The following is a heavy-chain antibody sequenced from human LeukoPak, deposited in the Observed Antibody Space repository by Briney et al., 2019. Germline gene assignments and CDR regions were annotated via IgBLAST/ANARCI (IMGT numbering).Heavy chain of an antibody. Sequence: GGSLRLSCAASGFTFDDYGMSWVRQTPGKGLEWVSGINWSGGSTAYADSVKGRFTISRDNAENFLYLQMDNLRAEDTALYYCARGIAAAGTWDYWGQGTLVTVSS. J-gene: IGHJ4*02. CDR3: ARGIAAAGTWDY. V-gene: IGHV3-20*04. CDR2: INWSGGST. CDR1: GFTFDDYG. D-gene: IGHD6-13*01.